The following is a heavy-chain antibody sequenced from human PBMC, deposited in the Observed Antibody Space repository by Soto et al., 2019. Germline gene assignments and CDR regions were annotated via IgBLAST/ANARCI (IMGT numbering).Heavy chain of an antibody. CDR3: ARDPSFSSWQTNNWFDP. D-gene: IGHD6-13*01. J-gene: IGHJ5*02. CDR2: ISAYNGNT. CDR1: GYTFTSYG. Sequence: QVQLVQSGAEVKKPGASVKVSCKASGYTFTSYGISWVRQAPGQGLEWMGGISAYNGNTNYAQKLQGRVTMTTDTSTSTAYMELRSLRSDDTAVYYCARDPSFSSWQTNNWFDPWGQGTLVTVSS. V-gene: IGHV1-18*01.